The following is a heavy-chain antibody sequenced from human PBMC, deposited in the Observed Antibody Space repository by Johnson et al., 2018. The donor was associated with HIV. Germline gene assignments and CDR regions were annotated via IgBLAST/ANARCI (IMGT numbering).Heavy chain of an antibody. V-gene: IGHV3-20*04. D-gene: IGHD1-26*01. CDR1: GFTFDDYG. CDR2: IYSGGLT. J-gene: IGHJ3*02. CDR3: ARDGSDVVGAPLQAFDI. Sequence: VQLVESGGGLVRPGASLRLPCAASGFTFDDYGMSWVRQPPGKGLAWVSLIYSGGLTYYADSVMGRFTISRDNAKNSLYLQMNSLRAEDTAVYYCARDGSDVVGAPLQAFDIWGQGTMVTVSS.